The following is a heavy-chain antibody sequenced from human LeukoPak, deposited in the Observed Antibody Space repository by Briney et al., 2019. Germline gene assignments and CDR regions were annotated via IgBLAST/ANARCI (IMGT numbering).Heavy chain of an antibody. Sequence: GGSLRLSCVASGFTFSSYAMSGVRQAPGKGLEWVSTISGSGGNTYFADSVKGRFTISRDNSKNTLYLQMDSLRADDTAVYYCAKGKTGRFLEWLLFDHWGQGTLVTVSS. D-gene: IGHD3-3*01. CDR3: AKGKTGRFLEWLLFDH. V-gene: IGHV3-23*01. J-gene: IGHJ4*02. CDR2: ISGSGGNT. CDR1: GFTFSSYA.